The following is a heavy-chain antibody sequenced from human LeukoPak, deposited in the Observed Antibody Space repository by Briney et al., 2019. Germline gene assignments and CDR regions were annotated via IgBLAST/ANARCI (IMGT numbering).Heavy chain of an antibody. V-gene: IGHV4-39*01. CDR2: IYYSGSS. D-gene: IGHD3/OR15-3a*01. J-gene: IGHJ6*04. Sequence: PSETLSLTCTVSGGSISSSTYYWGWIRQPPGKGLEWIGSIYYSGSSYYNPSLKSRVTISGDTSKNEFSLKLSSVTAADTAVYYCARGSNYYYSMDVWGKGTTVTVSS. CDR1: GGSISSSTYY. CDR3: ARGSNYYYSMDV.